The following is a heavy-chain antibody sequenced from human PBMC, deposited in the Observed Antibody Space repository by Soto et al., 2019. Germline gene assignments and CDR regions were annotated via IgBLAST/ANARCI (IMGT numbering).Heavy chain of an antibody. V-gene: IGHV3-30-3*01. CDR1: GFTFSSYA. Sequence: PGGSLRLSCAASGFTFSSYAMHWVRQAPGKGLEWVAVISYDGSNKYYADSVKGRFTISRDNSKNTLYLQMNSLRAEDTAVYYCARPTGARYYYYGMDVWGKGPTVTVSS. CDR3: ARPTGARYYYYGMDV. CDR2: ISYDGSNK. D-gene: IGHD4-17*01. J-gene: IGHJ6*04.